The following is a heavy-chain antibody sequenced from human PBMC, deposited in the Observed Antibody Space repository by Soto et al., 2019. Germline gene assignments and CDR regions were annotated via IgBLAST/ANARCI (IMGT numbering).Heavy chain of an antibody. Sequence: XESLKLSWKCSGYSFTSYWIGLVLQMPGKGLEWMGIIYPGDSDTRYSPSFQGQVTTSADKSISTAYLQWSSLKASDTAMYYCAASVEMATLYGMDVWGQGTTVTVSS. V-gene: IGHV5-51*01. CDR3: AASVEMATLYGMDV. CDR1: GYSFTSYW. D-gene: IGHD5-12*01. J-gene: IGHJ6*02. CDR2: IYPGDSDT.